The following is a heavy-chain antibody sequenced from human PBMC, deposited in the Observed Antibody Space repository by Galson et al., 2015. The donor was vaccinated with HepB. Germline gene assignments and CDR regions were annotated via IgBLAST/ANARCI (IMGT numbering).Heavy chain of an antibody. D-gene: IGHD5-18*01. J-gene: IGHJ4*02. Sequence: SLRLSCAASGFTFSSYAMHWVRQAPGKGLEWVAVISYDGSNKYYADSVKGRFTISRDNSKNTLYLQMNSLRAEDTAVYYCASPQEVDTAMADYWGQGTLVTVSS. CDR3: ASPQEVDTAMADY. CDR2: ISYDGSNK. CDR1: GFTFSSYA. V-gene: IGHV3-30*04.